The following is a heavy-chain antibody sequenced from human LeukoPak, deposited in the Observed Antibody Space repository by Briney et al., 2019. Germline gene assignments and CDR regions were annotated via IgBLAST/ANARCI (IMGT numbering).Heavy chain of an antibody. J-gene: IGHJ4*02. CDR3: ARDLGSSSPYYFDY. D-gene: IGHD6-6*01. V-gene: IGHV1-2*02. Sequence: ASVKVSCKASGYTFTGYYMHWVRQAPGQGLEWMGWINPNSGGTTYAQKFQGRVTMTRDTSISTAYMELSRLRSDDTAVYYCARDLGSSSPYYFDYWGQGTLVTVSS. CDR1: GYTFTGYY. CDR2: INPNSGGT.